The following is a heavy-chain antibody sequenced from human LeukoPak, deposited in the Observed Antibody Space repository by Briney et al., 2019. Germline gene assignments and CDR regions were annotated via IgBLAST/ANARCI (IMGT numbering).Heavy chain of an antibody. CDR3: ATRYSYGSYYFDY. D-gene: IGHD5-18*01. V-gene: IGHV3-23*01. CDR2: ISGSGGTT. J-gene: IGHJ4*02. CDR1: GFTFSTYA. Sequence: GGSLRLSCAASGFTFSTYAMSWIRQAPGKGLEWVSAISGSGGTTYYADSVKGRFTISRDNSKNTLYLQMNSLRVEDTAVYYCATRYSYGSYYFDYWGQGTLVTVSS.